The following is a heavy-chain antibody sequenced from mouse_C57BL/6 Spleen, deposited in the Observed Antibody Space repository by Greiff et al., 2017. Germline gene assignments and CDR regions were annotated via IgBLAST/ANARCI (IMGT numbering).Heavy chain of an antibody. D-gene: IGHD2-3*01. V-gene: IGHV1-76*01. CDR3: ARGKGLLSWFAY. Sequence: VQLQQSGAELVRPGASVKLSCKASGYTFTDYYINWVKQRPGQGLEWIARIYPGSGNTYYNEKFKGKATLTAEKSSSTAYMQLSSLTSEDSAVYFCARGKGLLSWFAYWGQGTLVTVSA. J-gene: IGHJ3*01. CDR1: GYTFTDYY. CDR2: IYPGSGNT.